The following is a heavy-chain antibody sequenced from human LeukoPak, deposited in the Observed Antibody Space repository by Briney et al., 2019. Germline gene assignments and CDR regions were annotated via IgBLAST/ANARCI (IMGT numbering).Heavy chain of an antibody. D-gene: IGHD3-10*01. V-gene: IGHV3-64D*06. Sequence: PGGSLRLSCSASGFTFSSYAMHWVRQAPGKGLGYVSAISSNGGSTYYADSVKGRFTISRDNSKNTLYLQMSSLRAEDTAVYYCRTVRGVTRVFDYWGQGTLVTVSS. J-gene: IGHJ4*02. CDR2: ISSNGGST. CDR3: RTVRGVTRVFDY. CDR1: GFTFSSYA.